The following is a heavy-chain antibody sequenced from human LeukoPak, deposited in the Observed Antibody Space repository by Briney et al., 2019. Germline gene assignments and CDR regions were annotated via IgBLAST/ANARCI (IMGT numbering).Heavy chain of an antibody. V-gene: IGHV4-4*09. CDR1: GGSISSYY. Sequence: PSETLSLTCTVSGGSISSYYWSWIRQPPGKGLEWIGYIYTSGSTNYNPSLKSRVTISVDTSKNQFSLKLSSVTAADTAVYYCARLTYYFDYWGQGTLVTVSS. CDR3: ARLTYYFDY. D-gene: IGHD4/OR15-4a*01. J-gene: IGHJ4*02. CDR2: IYTSGST.